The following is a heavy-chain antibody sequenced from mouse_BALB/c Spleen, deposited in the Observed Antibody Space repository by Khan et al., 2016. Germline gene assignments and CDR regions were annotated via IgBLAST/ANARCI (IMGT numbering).Heavy chain of an antibody. J-gene: IGHJ3*01. V-gene: IGHV10-1*02. Sequence: EVQLVESGGGLVQPKGSLKLSCAASGFTFNTYAMNWVRQAPGKGLEWVARIRSKSNNYATYYADSVKDRFTISRDDSQSMLYLQMNNLKTEDTAMYYWVSPYGYDAWFAYWGQGTLVTVSA. CDR2: IRSKSNNYAT. CDR1: GFTFNTYA. D-gene: IGHD2-2*01. CDR3: VSPYGYDAWFAY.